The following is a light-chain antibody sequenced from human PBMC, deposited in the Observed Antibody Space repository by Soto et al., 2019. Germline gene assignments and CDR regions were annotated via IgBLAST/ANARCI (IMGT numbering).Light chain of an antibody. J-gene: IGKJ1*01. CDR2: GAS. CDR1: QSVSSN. CDR3: QQYNNWWT. V-gene: IGKV3-15*01. Sequence: IVMTQSPATLSVSPGERATLSCRASQSVSSNLAWSQQQTGHAPRLLIYGASTRATGIPARFSGSGSGTEFTLTISSLQSEEFAVYYCQQYNNWWTFGQGTKVEIK.